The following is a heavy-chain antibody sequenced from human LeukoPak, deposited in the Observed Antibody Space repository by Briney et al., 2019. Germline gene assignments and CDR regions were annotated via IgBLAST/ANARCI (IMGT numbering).Heavy chain of an antibody. J-gene: IGHJ4*02. D-gene: IGHD3-3*01. CDR3: ARGFNDFWSGSQLEY. Sequence: GGSLRLSCAASGFIFCGYAMHWVRQAPGKGLQWLAVISYDGGKTYYADSVEGRFTTSRDNSKSTVYLEINSLRSEDTAIYYCARGFNDFWSGSQLEYWGQGTLVTVSS. CDR1: GFIFCGYA. V-gene: IGHV3-30-3*01. CDR2: ISYDGGKT.